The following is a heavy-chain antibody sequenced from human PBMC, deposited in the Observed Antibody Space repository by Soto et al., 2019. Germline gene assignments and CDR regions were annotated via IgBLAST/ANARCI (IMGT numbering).Heavy chain of an antibody. J-gene: IGHJ4*02. Sequence: QVQLVQSGAEVKKPGSSVKVSCKASGGTFSSYAISWVRQAPGQGLEWMGGIIPIFGTANYAQKFQGRVTITADESTSTAYMELRSLRSEDTAVYYCARLIYCSGGSCYSRYYFDYWGQGTLVTVSS. V-gene: IGHV1-69*12. CDR3: ARLIYCSGGSCYSRYYFDY. D-gene: IGHD2-15*01. CDR2: IIPIFGTA. CDR1: GGTFSSYA.